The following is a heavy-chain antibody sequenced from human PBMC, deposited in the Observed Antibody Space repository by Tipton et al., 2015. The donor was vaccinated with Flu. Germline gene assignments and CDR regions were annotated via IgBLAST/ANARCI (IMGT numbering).Heavy chain of an antibody. V-gene: IGHV3-7*01. Sequence: VQLVQSGGGLVQPGGSLRLSCAASGFTFSNVWVDWVRQAPGKGLEWVASINEDGSEKFYLDSVKGRFTISRDNAKNSFFLQMNSLRADDTGIYYCASEFTSGLWGQGTLVTVSS. CDR1: GFTFSNVW. CDR2: INEDGSEK. CDR3: ASEFTSGL. J-gene: IGHJ4*02. D-gene: IGHD1-1*01.